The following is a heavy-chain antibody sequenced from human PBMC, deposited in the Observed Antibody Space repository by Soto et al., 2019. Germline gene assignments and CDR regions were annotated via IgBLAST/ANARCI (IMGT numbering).Heavy chain of an antibody. Sequence: GGSLRLSCAASGFTFSSYGMGWVRQAPGKGLEWVSASSGSGGSTYYADSVKGRFTISRDNSKNTLYLQMNSLRAEDTALYYCAKDRGDSSGYYYGYFDYWGQGTLVTVSS. CDR1: GFTFSSYG. V-gene: IGHV3-23*01. CDR2: SSGSGGST. D-gene: IGHD3-22*01. CDR3: AKDRGDSSGYYYGYFDY. J-gene: IGHJ4*02.